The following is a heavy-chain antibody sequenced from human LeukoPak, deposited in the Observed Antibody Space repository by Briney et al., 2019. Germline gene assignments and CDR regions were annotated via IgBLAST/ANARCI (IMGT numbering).Heavy chain of an antibody. J-gene: IGHJ4*02. CDR1: GGTFSSYG. D-gene: IGHD3-22*01. CDR3: ARGFYGSSGNYEHFDY. Sequence: ASVKVSCKASGGTFSSYGISWVRQAPGQGLEWMGGIIPIFGTANYAQKFQGRVTITADESTSTAYMELSSLRSEGTAVYYCARGFYGSSGNYEHFDYWGQGTLVTVSS. CDR2: IIPIFGTA. V-gene: IGHV1-69*13.